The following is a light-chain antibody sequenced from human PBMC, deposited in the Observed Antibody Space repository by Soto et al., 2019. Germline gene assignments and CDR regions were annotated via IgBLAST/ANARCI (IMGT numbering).Light chain of an antibody. J-gene: IGLJ1*01. CDR3: GTWDSSLSAGQV. CDR2: DNN. V-gene: IGLV1-51*01. CDR1: SSNIGNNY. Sequence: QSVLTQPPSVSAAPGQKVTISGSGSSSNIGNNYVSWYQQLPGTAPKLLIYDNNKRPSGIPDRFSGSKSGTSATLGITGLQTGDEADYYCGTWDSSLSAGQVFGTGTKVTVL.